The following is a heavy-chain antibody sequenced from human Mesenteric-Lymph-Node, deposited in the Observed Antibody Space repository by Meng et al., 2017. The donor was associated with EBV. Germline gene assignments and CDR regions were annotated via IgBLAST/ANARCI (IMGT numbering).Heavy chain of an antibody. J-gene: IGHJ4*02. D-gene: IGHD3-10*01. V-gene: IGHV3-23*01. CDR3: AKDRGYGSGETDY. CDR2: IVGSGGRT. Sequence: VRWLEVGGGLVKPGGSLVLSCEGAGFGFRTYGMGWVRQAPGKGLEWVSYIVGSGGRTYYADSVKGHFTISRDNSRNTVYLQMNSLRVEDTAIYYCAKDRGYGSGETDYWGQGTLVTVSS. CDR1: GFGFRTYG.